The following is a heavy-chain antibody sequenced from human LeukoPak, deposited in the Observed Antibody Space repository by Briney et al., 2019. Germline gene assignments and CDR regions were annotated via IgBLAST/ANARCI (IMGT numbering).Heavy chain of an antibody. V-gene: IGHV3-23*03. CDR2: IYSDGSGT. J-gene: IGHJ5*02. Sequence: PGGSLRLSCAAPGFNFGGFAMTWVRQAPGRGLDWVSGIYSDGSGTFYSDSVKGRFTISRDNSRNILYLQMNNLRAEDTAIYYCAKDLNYGDERWEFHTWGQGTLVTVSS. CDR3: AKDLNYGDERWEFHT. D-gene: IGHD4-17*01. CDR1: GFNFGGFA.